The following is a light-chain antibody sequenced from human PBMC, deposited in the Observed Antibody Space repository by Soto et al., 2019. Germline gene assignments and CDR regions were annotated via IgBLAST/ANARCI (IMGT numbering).Light chain of an antibody. CDR3: QQYGSSLLT. Sequence: EIVLTQSPGTLSLSPGERASLSCRASQSVSSEKLAGYQQKPGQAPRLLIFGASGRATGIPERFSGSGSGTDFSLTISRLEPEDSAGYYCQQYGSSLLTFGGGTKVEIK. V-gene: IGKV3-20*01. J-gene: IGKJ4*01. CDR2: GAS. CDR1: QSVSSEK.